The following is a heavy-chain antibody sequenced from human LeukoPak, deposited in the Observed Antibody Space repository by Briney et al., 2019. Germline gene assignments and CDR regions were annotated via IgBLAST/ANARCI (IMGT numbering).Heavy chain of an antibody. CDR1: GGSISSSSYY. J-gene: IGHJ4*02. V-gene: IGHV4-39*01. CDR2: IYYSGST. CDR3: VDSNCSGGSCYIDY. Sequence: KPSQTLSLTCAVSGGSISSSSYYWGWIRQPPGKGLEWIGSIYYSGSTYYNPSLKSRVTISVDTSKNQFSLKLSSVTAADTAVYYCVDSNCSGGSCYIDYWGQGTLVTVSS. D-gene: IGHD2-15*01.